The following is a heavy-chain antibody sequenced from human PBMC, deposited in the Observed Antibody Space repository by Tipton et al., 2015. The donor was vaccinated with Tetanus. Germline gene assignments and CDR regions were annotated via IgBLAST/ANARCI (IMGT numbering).Heavy chain of an antibody. J-gene: IGHJ2*01. V-gene: IGHV4-31*03. Sequence: TLSLTCTVSDGSVSSGGHYWGWVRQLPGKGLEWIGGIYYSGTTNYNPSLRSRLTISVDTSKNKFSLTLASVTAADTALYYCARAHVCLGVSGSLFCYPRGPGILVTVSS. CDR3: ARAHVCLGVSGSLFCYP. CDR1: DGSVSSGGHY. D-gene: IGHD5-12*01. CDR2: IYYSGTT.